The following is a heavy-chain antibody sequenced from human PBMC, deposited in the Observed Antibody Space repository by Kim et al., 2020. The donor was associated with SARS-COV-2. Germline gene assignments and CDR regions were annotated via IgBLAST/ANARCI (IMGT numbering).Heavy chain of an antibody. CDR1: GFTFSDYY. Sequence: GGSPRLSCAASGFTFSDYYMDWVRQAPGKGLEWVGRSRDKTNRYTTEYAASVRGRFIISRDDSRNSLYLQMNSLKTEDTAVYYCTRGGSGSSKEYFQFWGQGTLAIVSS. D-gene: IGHD3-10*01. CDR3: TRGGSGSSKEYFQF. CDR2: SRDKTNRYTT. J-gene: IGHJ1*01. V-gene: IGHV3-72*01.